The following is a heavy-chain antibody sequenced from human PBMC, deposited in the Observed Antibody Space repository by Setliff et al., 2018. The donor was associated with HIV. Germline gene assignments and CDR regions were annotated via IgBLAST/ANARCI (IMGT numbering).Heavy chain of an antibody. CDR3: ARASSDIPGVDSNYFDD. Sequence: SETLSLTCTVSGDSISSGSNYWSWIRRPAGKGLEWIGRMYTSGPRYNPSLENRVTISVDTSKSQFFLMLSSVTAADTAVYYCARASSDIPGVDSNYFDDLARERWSPSPQ. V-gene: IGHV4-61*02. D-gene: IGHD2-2*01. J-gene: IGHJ4*02. CDR1: GDSISSGSNY. CDR2: MYTSGP.